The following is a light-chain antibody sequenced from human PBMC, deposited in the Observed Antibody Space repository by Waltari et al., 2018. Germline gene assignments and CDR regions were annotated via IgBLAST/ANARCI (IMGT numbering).Light chain of an antibody. V-gene: IGLV7-43*01. J-gene: IGLJ3*02. CDR2: STI. CDR3: LLYYGGIQV. Sequence: QTVITQEPSLTVSPGGTVTLTCSSSTGTVTSCYYPNLSQQKHGPAPTSLIYSTINKHAWTPARFSGSLLGGKAALTLSGVQPEDEAEYYCLLYYGGIQVFGGGTKLTVL. CDR1: TGTVTSCYY.